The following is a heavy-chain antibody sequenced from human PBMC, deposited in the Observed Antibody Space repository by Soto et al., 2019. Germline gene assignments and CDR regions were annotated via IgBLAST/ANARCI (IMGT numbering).Heavy chain of an antibody. CDR3: ARGYCGGGGCYLRRDAFDV. CDR1: GFTFSAYH. Sequence: EVQLVESGGGLVMPGGSLRLSCAASGFTFSAYHMNLLRQAPGKGLEWVSSINPTSSHIYYADSVRGRFTISRDDSKNSVSLQMNSLRTEDAALYYCARGYCGGGGCYLRRDAFDVWGQGTMVTVSS. D-gene: IGHD2-15*01. J-gene: IGHJ3*01. V-gene: IGHV3-21*01. CDR2: INPTSSHI.